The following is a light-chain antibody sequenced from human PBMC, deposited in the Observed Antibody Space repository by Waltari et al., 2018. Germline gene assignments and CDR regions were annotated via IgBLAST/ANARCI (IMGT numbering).Light chain of an antibody. CDR3: AAWDDSLNGRWV. J-gene: IGLJ3*02. V-gene: IGLV1-44*01. Sequence: QSVLTQPPSASGTPGQGVTIPCSRGASNTGNISVNWYQQGPGKAPKLRSSRSGRRPAGVPDRFSGSKSGTSASLAISGLQSEDEADYYCAAWDDSLNGRWVFGGGTKVTVL. CDR2: RSG. CDR1: ASNTGNIS.